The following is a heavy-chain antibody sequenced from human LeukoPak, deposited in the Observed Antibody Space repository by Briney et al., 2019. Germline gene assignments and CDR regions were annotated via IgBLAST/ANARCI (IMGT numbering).Heavy chain of an antibody. D-gene: IGHD5-24*01. CDR1: GFTFSSYS. Sequence: GGSLRLSCAASGFTFSSYSMNWVRQAPGKGLEWVSSISSSSSYIYYADSVKGRFTISRDNAKNSLHLQMNSLRPEDTALYYCVKDRGLRNQWLQVTYDSWGQGTLVTVSS. V-gene: IGHV3-21*04. CDR2: ISSSSSYI. CDR3: VKDRGLRNQWLQVTYDS. J-gene: IGHJ4*02.